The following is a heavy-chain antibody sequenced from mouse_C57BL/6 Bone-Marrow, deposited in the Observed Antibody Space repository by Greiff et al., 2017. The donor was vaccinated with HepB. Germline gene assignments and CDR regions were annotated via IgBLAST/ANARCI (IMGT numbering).Heavy chain of an antibody. CDR2: INPSTGGT. J-gene: IGHJ1*03. V-gene: IGHV1-42*01. CDR1: GYSFTGYY. Sequence: EVQLQQSGPELVKPGASVKISCKASGYSFTGYYMNWVKQSPEKSLEWIGEINPSTGGTTYNQKFKAKATLTVDKSSSTAYMQLKSLTSEDSAVYYCARGLITTVVATSHWYFDVWGTGTTVTVSS. CDR3: ARGLITTVVATSHWYFDV. D-gene: IGHD1-1*01.